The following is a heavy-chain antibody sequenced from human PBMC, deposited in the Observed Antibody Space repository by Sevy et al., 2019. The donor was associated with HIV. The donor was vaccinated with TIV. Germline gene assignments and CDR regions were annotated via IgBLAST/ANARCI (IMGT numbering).Heavy chain of an antibody. CDR2: ISPHNGDT. D-gene: IGHD2-15*01. CDR1: GYLFTSYR. J-gene: IGHJ4*02. CDR3: ARAYCSGGRCYSLAY. V-gene: IGHV1-18*01. Sequence: ASVKVSCKASGYLFTSYRITWVRQAPGKRLELVGWISPHNGDTNYAQRVQDRVTMITDTSTTIAYMGLWSLTSDESAVYYCARAYCSGGRCYSLAYWGQGTLVTVSS.